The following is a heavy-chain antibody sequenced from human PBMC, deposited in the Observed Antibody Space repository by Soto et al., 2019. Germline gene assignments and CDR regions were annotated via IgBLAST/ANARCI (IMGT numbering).Heavy chain of an antibody. Sequence: GGSLRLSCAASGFTFSDYYMSWIRQAPGKGLEWVSYISSSSSYTNYADSVKGRFTISRDNAKNSLYLQMNSLRAEDTAVYYCARVFDCSSWYVDHYFDYWGQGTLVTVSS. CDR1: GFTFSDYY. V-gene: IGHV3-11*06. CDR3: ARVFDCSSWYVDHYFDY. CDR2: ISSSSSYT. D-gene: IGHD6-13*01. J-gene: IGHJ4*02.